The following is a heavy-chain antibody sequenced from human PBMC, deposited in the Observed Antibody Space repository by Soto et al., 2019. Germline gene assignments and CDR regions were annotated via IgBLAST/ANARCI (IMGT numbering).Heavy chain of an antibody. J-gene: IGHJ4*02. CDR3: ARDPPLSMIVVVGVDDF. CDR1: GFTLTNEN. CDR2: ISSRSTFI. Sequence: GGSLRLSCTVLGFTLTNENMNWVRQAPGKGLEWVSSISSRSTFINYADSVKGRFTISRDNDKGLVYLQMNSLRAEDTAVHYCARDPPLSMIVVVGVDDFWGQGTLVTVSS. D-gene: IGHD3-22*01. V-gene: IGHV3-21*06.